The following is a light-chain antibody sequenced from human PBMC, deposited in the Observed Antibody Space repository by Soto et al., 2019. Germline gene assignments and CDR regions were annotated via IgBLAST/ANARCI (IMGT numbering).Light chain of an antibody. CDR1: QGIAPY. V-gene: IGKV1-27*01. CDR3: QKYNSAPLT. J-gene: IGKJ4*01. Sequence: DVQMTQSPSSLSAFVGDRATITCRASQGIAPYLAWFQQKPGKVPKLLIYATSTLQSGVPSRFSGSGSGTDFTLTLTSLQPEDVGTYYCQKYNSAPLTFGGGTKVEIK. CDR2: ATS.